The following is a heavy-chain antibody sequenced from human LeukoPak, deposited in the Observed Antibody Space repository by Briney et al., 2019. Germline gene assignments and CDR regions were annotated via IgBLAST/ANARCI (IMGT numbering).Heavy chain of an antibody. CDR1: GGSISTSSYY. Sequence: PSQTLSLTCTVSGGSISTSSYYWGWIRQPPGKGLEWIGTVYYNGATLYNPSLKSRVTISIDTSRNQFSLKLTSVTAADTAVYYCAREDRGLQYNPLGFWGQGTLVTVSS. CDR3: AREDRGLQYNPLGF. V-gene: IGHV4-39*07. D-gene: IGHD1-14*01. CDR2: VYYNGAT. J-gene: IGHJ4*02.